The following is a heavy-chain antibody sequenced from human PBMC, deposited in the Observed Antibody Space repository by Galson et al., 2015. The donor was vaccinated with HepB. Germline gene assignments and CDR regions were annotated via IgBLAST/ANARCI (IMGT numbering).Heavy chain of an antibody. D-gene: IGHD2-2*01. CDR1: GFTFSSYG. V-gene: IGHV3-30*18. CDR2: ISYDGSNK. CDR3: AKDLKDIVVVPAAP. J-gene: IGHJ5*02. Sequence: SLRLSCAASGFTFSSYGMHWVRQAPGKGLEWVAVISYDGSNKYYADSVKGRFTISRDNSKNTLYLQMNSLRAEDTAVYYCAKDLKDIVVVPAAPWGQGTLVTVSS.